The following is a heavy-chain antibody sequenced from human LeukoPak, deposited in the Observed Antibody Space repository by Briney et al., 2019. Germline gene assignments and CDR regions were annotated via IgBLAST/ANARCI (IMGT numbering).Heavy chain of an antibody. CDR1: GFTFSTYH. D-gene: IGHD6-19*01. CDR3: ARGFGAVAGTGVMRFDP. CDR2: INHSGST. J-gene: IGHJ5*02. Sequence: GSLRLSCEASGFTFSTYHMNWVRQPPGKGLEWIGEINHSGSTNYNPSLKSRVTTSVDTSKNQFSLKLSSVTAADTAVYYCARGFGAVAGTGVMRFDPWGQGTLVTVSS. V-gene: IGHV4-34*01.